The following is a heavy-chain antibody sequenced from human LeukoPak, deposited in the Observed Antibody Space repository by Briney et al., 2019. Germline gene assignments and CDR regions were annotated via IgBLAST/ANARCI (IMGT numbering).Heavy chain of an antibody. CDR1: GYTFTGYY. Sequence: ASVKVSCKASGYTFTGYYMHWVQQAPGQGLEWMGWINPNSGGTNYAQKFQGRVTMTRDTSISTAYMELSRLRSDDTAVYYCARGRLVYAIDYYYYMDVWGKGTTVTVSS. J-gene: IGHJ6*03. CDR3: ARGRLVYAIDYYYYMDV. CDR2: INPNSGGT. D-gene: IGHD2-8*01. V-gene: IGHV1-2*02.